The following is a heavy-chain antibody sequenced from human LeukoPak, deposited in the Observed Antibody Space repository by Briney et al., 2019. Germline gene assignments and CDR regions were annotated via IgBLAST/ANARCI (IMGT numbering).Heavy chain of an antibody. J-gene: IGHJ4*02. CDR2: IYYSEST. CDR1: GGSISSYY. Sequence: SETLSLTCTVSGGSISSYYWSWIRQPPGKGLEWIGYIYYSESTNYNPSLKRRVSISLDTSKNQFSLKLSSVTAADTAVYYCASYSYVTYYFDYWGQGTLVTVSS. V-gene: IGHV4-59*08. CDR3: ASYSYVTYYFDY. D-gene: IGHD5-18*01.